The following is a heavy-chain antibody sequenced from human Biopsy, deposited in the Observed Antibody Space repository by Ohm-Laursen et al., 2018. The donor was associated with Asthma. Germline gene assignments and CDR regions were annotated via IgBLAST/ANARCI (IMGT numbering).Heavy chain of an antibody. CDR2: IKHDGSEK. V-gene: IGHV3-7*01. J-gene: IGHJ1*01. CDR1: GFTFTSAW. D-gene: IGHD3-3*02. Sequence: SLRLSCSAPGFTFTSAWMSWVRQAPGKGLEWVANIKHDGSEKNHVDSLKGRFTISRDNAKNSLYLQMNSLRAEDTAVYYCARTFHFWSPYHAEHYQLWGQGTLVTVSS. CDR3: ARTFHFWSPYHAEHYQL.